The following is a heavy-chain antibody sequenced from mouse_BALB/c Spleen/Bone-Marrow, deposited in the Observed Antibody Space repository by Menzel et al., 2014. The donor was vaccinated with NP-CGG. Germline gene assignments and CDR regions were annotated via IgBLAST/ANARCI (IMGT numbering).Heavy chain of an antibody. D-gene: IGHD2-2*01. CDR3: TRPYGYSYAMDY. V-gene: IGHV5-17*02. CDR2: INSDSRTI. J-gene: IGHJ4*01. CDR1: GLTFSSFG. Sequence: EVMLVESGVGLVQPGGSQKLSCVVSGLTFSSFGMHWVRQVPEKGLEWVAYINSDSRTIYYADTVKGRFTISRDNPKNTLFLQMTSLRSEDTAIYYCTRPYGYSYAMDYWGQGTSATVSS.